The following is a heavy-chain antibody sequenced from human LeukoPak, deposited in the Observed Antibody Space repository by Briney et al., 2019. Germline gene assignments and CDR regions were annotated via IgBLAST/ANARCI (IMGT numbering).Heavy chain of an antibody. CDR2: IRYDGSNT. V-gene: IGHV3-30*02. Sequence: GGSLRLSCAASGFSFSNYGMYWVRQAPGKGLDWVAFIRYDGSNTYYADSVKGRFTISRDNAKNSLYLQMNSLRAEDTAVYYCARGRRNDILTGYYPYYFDYWGQGTLVTVSS. CDR1: GFSFSNYG. D-gene: IGHD3-9*01. J-gene: IGHJ4*02. CDR3: ARGRRNDILTGYYPYYFDY.